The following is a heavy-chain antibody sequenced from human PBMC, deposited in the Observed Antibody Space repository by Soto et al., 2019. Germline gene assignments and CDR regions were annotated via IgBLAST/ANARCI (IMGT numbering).Heavy chain of an antibody. CDR2: IYYSGST. V-gene: IGHV4-31*03. D-gene: IGHD6-13*01. Sequence: QVQLQESGPGLVKPSQTLSLTCTVSGGSISSDGFYWSWIRQHPGKGLEWIGYIYYSGSTYYNPSLTSRVTISVDTSKNQYSLKLSSVTAADTAVYFCTRLRSNNWLVDYWGQGTLVTVS. J-gene: IGHJ4*02. CDR3: TRLRSNNWLVDY. CDR1: GGSISSDGFY.